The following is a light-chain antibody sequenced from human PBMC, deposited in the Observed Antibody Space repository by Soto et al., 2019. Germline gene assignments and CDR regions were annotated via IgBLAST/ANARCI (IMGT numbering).Light chain of an antibody. CDR3: SSYAGSNEGV. CDR2: EVS. J-gene: IGLJ1*01. CDR1: SSDVGGYNY. Sequence: QSVLTQPPSASGSPGQSVTISCTGTSSDVGGYNYVSWYQQYPGKAPKLMIYEVSKRPSGVPDRFSGSKSGNTAPLTVSGLQAEDEADYYCSSYAGSNEGVFGTGTKVPVL. V-gene: IGLV2-8*01.